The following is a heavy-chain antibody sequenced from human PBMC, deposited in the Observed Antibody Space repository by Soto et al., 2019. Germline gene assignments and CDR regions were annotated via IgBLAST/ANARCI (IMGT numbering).Heavy chain of an antibody. D-gene: IGHD5-18*01. V-gene: IGHV3-23*01. CDR3: AKRPKLWPADHFDY. CDR1: GFTFRTYS. Sequence: GGALRLSCGASGFTFRTYSMNWVPQAPGKGLEWVSAISGSGGSTYYADSVKGRFTISRDNSKNTLYLQMNSLRAEDTAVYYCAKRPKLWPADHFDYWGQGTLVTVSS. J-gene: IGHJ4*02. CDR2: ISGSGGST.